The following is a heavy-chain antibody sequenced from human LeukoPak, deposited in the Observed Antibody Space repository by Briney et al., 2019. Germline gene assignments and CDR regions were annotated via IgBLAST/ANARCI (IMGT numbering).Heavy chain of an antibody. CDR3: ARPAERYCSGGSCYSVTDY. Sequence: ASVKVSCKASGYTFTSYDINWVRQATGQGLEWMGWMNPNSGNTGYAQKFQGRVTMTRNTSISTAYMELSSLRSEDTAVYYCARPAERYCSGGSCYSVTDYWGQGTLVTVSS. D-gene: IGHD2-15*01. V-gene: IGHV1-8*01. J-gene: IGHJ4*02. CDR1: GYTFTSYD. CDR2: MNPNSGNT.